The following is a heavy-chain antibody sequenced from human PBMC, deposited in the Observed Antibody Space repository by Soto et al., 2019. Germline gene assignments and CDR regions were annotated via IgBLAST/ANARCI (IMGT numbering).Heavy chain of an antibody. D-gene: IGHD6-19*01. CDR3: AKDIYSTGWSSWFDP. V-gene: IGHV3-23*01. Sequence: PGGSRELSVRPFEFPFSAFSITGVRQPPGRGLEWVSTITGSGGYTYYADYVKGRVTISRDNSKNTLYLQMNSLRAEDTAVYYCAKDIYSTGWSSWFDPWGQGTLVTVSS. CDR1: EFPFSAFS. CDR2: ITGSGGYT. J-gene: IGHJ5*02.